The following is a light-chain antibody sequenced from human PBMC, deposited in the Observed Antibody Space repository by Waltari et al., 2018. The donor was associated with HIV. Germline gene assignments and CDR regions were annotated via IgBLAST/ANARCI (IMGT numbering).Light chain of an antibody. CDR1: QSLLHSNGYNS. CDR3: MQALQTPPT. Sequence: EIVMTQSPLSLSVTPGAPASISYRSSQSLLHSNGYNSVDWYLQKPGQSPQLLIYLGSNRASGVPDRFSGSGSGTDFTLKISRVEAEDVGVYYCMQALQTPPTFGQGTKVEIK. J-gene: IGKJ1*01. V-gene: IGKV2-28*01. CDR2: LGS.